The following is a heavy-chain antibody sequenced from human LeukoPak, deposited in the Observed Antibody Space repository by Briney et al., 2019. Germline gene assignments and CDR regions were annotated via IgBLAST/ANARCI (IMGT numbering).Heavy chain of an antibody. J-gene: IGHJ4*02. Sequence: PGGSLRLSCAASGFTFSSYSMNWVRQAPGKELEWVSSISSSGSYKYYADSVKGRLTISRDNAKNSLYLQMNSLRAEDTAVYYCAREIKLGLRYFDYWGRGTLVTVSS. CDR2: ISSSGSYK. CDR3: AREIKLGLRYFDY. D-gene: IGHD7-27*01. CDR1: GFTFSSYS. V-gene: IGHV3-21*01.